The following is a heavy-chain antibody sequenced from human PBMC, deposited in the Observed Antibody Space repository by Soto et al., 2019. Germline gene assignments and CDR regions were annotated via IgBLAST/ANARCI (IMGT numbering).Heavy chain of an antibody. Sequence: GGSLILSCAASGFSFSTYPMTWVRQAPGKRLEGVSSISGSGGDTYYIDSVKGRFTISRDNSKNTVYLQMNSLRAEDTAVYYCAKILSTVNNYYYRMAVWGQGTTVTVSS. CDR3: AKILSTVNNYYYRMAV. CDR2: ISGSGGDT. CDR1: GFSFSTYP. D-gene: IGHD4-17*01. J-gene: IGHJ6*02. V-gene: IGHV3-23*01.